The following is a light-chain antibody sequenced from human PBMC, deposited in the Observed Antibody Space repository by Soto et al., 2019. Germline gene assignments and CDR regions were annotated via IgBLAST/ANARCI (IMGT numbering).Light chain of an antibody. V-gene: IGKV1-5*03. CDR1: QTISSW. CDR3: QHYDTYWT. CDR2: KAS. Sequence: LHMTQSPSTLSGSVGDIVTITFRASQTISSWLAWYQQKPGKAPKLLIYKASTLKSGVPSRFSGSGSGTEFTLTISSLQPDDYATYFCQHYDTYWTFGQGTKVDIK. J-gene: IGKJ1*01.